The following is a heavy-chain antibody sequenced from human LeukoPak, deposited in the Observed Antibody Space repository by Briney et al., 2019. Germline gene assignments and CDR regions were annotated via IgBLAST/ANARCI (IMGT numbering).Heavy chain of an antibody. CDR1: GFNFSDYY. Sequence: GGSLRLSCAASGFNFSDYYMNWMRQAPGKGLEWVAVISYDGSNKYYADSVKGRFTISRDNSKNTLYLQMNSLRAEDTAVYYCAKDESSGCLDYWGQGTLVTVSS. D-gene: IGHD6-19*01. V-gene: IGHV3-30*18. CDR3: AKDESSGCLDY. J-gene: IGHJ4*02. CDR2: ISYDGSNK.